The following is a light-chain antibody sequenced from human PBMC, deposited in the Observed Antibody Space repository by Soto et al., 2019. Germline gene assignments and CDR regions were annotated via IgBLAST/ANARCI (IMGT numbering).Light chain of an antibody. CDR1: RSISGW. J-gene: IGKJ2*01. Sequence: DIQMTQSPSTVSASVGDRVTIACRTSRSISGWLAWYQQKPGKAPKLLIYDASSLKSGVPSRFSGSGSGTDFTLTISSLQPDDFATYYCQQYDSYSKAFGQGTKVDIK. CDR3: QQYDSYSKA. V-gene: IGKV1-5*01. CDR2: DAS.